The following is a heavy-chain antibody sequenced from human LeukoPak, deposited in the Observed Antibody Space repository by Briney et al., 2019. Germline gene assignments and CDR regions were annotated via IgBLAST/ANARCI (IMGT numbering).Heavy chain of an antibody. V-gene: IGHV3-30*02. D-gene: IGHD2-2*01. CDR2: VRSDGGIK. J-gene: IGHJ4*02. CDR3: AKDLPAVYFDY. Sequence: PGGSLRLSCAASGFTFSNYGMHWVRQAPGKGLEWVAFVRSDGGIKYYADSVKGRFTISRDNSRTTLHLQMNSLRAEDTAVYHCAKDLPAVYFDYRGQGTLVTVSS. CDR1: GFTFSNYG.